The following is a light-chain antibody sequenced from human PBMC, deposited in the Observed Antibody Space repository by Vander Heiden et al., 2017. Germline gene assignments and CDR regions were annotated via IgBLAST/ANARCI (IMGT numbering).Light chain of an antibody. Sequence: QSALTQPRPVSGSPGQSVPISCSGTSSDVGAYDYVSWYQQHPGKAPKLLIYDVTKWPSGVPERFSGSKSGNTATLTISGLLTEDEADYYCCSYAGSYTWVFGGGTKVTVL. CDR3: CSYAGSYTWV. V-gene: IGLV2-11*01. CDR2: DVT. J-gene: IGLJ3*02. CDR1: SSDVGAYDY.